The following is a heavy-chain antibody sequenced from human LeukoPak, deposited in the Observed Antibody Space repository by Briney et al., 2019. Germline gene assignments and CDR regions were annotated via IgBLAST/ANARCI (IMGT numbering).Heavy chain of an antibody. D-gene: IGHD6-19*01. J-gene: IGHJ4*02. CDR3: ARGRHTFIAVDYFDY. CDR1: GFTFDDYG. CDR2: INWNGGST. Sequence: SGGSLRLSCAASGFTFDDYGMSWVRQVPGKGLEWVSGINWNGGSTGYADSVKGRFTISRDNAKNSLYLRMNSLRAEDSASYYCARGRHTFIAVDYFDYWGQGTLVTVSS. V-gene: IGHV3-20*04.